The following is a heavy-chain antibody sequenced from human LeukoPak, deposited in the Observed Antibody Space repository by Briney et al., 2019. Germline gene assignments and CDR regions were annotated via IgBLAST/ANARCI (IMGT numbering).Heavy chain of an antibody. CDR3: ARAEGYHYALRY. D-gene: IGHD3-22*01. CDR2: ITYSGST. Sequence: SSETLSLTCSVSGVSISSYYWSWIRQPPGKRLEWIGYITYSGSTNYNPSLKSRVTISLDTSKKQFSLRLSSVTAADTAVYYCARAEGYHYALRYWGQGTLVTVSS. V-gene: IGHV4-59*08. CDR1: GVSISSYY. J-gene: IGHJ4*02.